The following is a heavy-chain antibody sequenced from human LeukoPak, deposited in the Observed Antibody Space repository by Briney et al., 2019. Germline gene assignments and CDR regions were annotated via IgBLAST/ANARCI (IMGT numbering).Heavy chain of an antibody. Sequence: GGSLRLSCAASGFTVSSNYMSWVRQAPGKGLEWVSYISSSGSTIYYADSVKGRFTISRDNAKNSLYLQMNSLRAEDTAVYYCARAVQYDSSGYDYWGQGTLVTVSS. J-gene: IGHJ4*02. CDR1: GFTVSSNY. CDR2: ISSSGSTI. CDR3: ARAVQYDSSGYDY. V-gene: IGHV3-11*04. D-gene: IGHD3-22*01.